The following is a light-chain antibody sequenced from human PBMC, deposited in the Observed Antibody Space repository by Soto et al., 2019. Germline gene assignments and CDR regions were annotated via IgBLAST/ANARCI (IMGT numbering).Light chain of an antibody. J-gene: IGKJ3*01. CDR2: DAS. CDR1: QDINNC. CDR3: QQYDNLHLT. Sequence: DIQMTQIPSSLSASVGDRVTITCQASQDINNCLNWYHQKPGKAPNLLIYDASNLESGVPSRFNGSGSGTHFTLTISSLQPEDTATYYCQQYDNLHLTFGPGTKVAIK. V-gene: IGKV1-33*01.